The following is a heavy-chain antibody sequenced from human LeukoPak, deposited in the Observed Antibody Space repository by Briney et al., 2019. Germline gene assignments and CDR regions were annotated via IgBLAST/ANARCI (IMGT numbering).Heavy chain of an antibody. V-gene: IGHV3-43*02. Sequence: PGGSLRLSCAASGFTFDDCAMHWVRQAPGKGLEWVSLISGDGGSTYYADSVKGRFTISRDNSKNSLYLQMNSLRTEDTALYYCAKGLRSPAVRGRSFTPYYYYGMDVWGQGTTVTVSS. CDR2: ISGDGGST. CDR3: AKGLRSPAVRGRSFTPYYYYGMDV. J-gene: IGHJ6*02. D-gene: IGHD3-10*02. CDR1: GFTFDDCA.